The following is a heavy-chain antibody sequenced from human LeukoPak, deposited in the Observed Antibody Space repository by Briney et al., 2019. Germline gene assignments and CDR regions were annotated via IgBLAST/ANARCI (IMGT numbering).Heavy chain of an antibody. D-gene: IGHD1-14*01. Sequence: PERSLRLSCAASRFTFSNYWMSWVRQPPGKGLEWVANIKKDGREKYYVDSVKGRFTISRDNAKNSLYLQMNSLRAEDTAVYYCARVRSSNINLPYWYFDLWGRGALVTVSS. CDR3: ARVRSSNINLPYWYFDL. V-gene: IGHV3-7*03. J-gene: IGHJ2*01. CDR1: RFTFSNYW. CDR2: IKKDGREK.